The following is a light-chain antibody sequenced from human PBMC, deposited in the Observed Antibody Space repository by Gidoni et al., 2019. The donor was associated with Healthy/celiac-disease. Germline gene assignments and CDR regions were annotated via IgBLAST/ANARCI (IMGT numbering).Light chain of an antibody. CDR2: EGS. CDR3: CSYAGSSTVV. CDR1: SSEVGSYNL. V-gene: IGLV2-23*01. J-gene: IGLJ2*01. Sequence: QSALTQPASVSGSPGQSITISCTGTSSEVGSYNLVSWYQQHPGKAPKLMIYEGSKRPSGVSNRFSGSKSGNTASLTISGLQAADEADYYCCSYAGSSTVVFGGGTKLTVL.